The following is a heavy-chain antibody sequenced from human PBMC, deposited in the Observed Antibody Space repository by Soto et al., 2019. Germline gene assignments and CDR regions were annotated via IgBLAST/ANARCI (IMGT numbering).Heavy chain of an antibody. CDR3: AAGEASSRNLAPYYLDF. D-gene: IGHD6-13*01. J-gene: IGHJ4*02. Sequence: PSETLSLPCTVSGGSMRNNFWTWIRQPPGKGLEWIGYIHYSGTTSFFPSYNPSLRSRVTISEDTSKNQFSLKLLSVTTADTAVYFCAAGEASSRNLAPYYLDFWGQGTLVTVSS. V-gene: IGHV4-59*01. CDR2: IHYSGTT. CDR1: GGSMRNNF.